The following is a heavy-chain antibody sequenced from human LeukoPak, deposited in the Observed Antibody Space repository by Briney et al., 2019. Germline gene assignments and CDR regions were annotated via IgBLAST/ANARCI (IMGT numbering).Heavy chain of an antibody. CDR3: ARPPYCSSTSCYADPPGGDY. CDR2: INPNSGGT. D-gene: IGHD2-2*01. CDR1: GGTFSSYA. J-gene: IGHJ4*02. V-gene: IGHV1-2*02. Sequence: VSVKVSCKASGGTFSSYAISWVRQAPGQGLEWMGWINPNSGGTNYAQKFQGRVTMTRDTSISTAYMELSRLRSDDTAVYYCARPPYCSSTSCYADPPGGDYWGQGTLVTVSS.